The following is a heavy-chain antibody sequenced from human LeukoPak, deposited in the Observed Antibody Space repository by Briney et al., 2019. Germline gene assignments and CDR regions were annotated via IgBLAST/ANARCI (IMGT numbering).Heavy chain of an antibody. D-gene: IGHD3-22*01. V-gene: IGHV3-21*01. CDR1: GYTFSSYS. CDR3: ARSFYDSSGYPNFDY. CDR2: ISIRSSYL. J-gene: IGHJ4*02. Sequence: GXXLRLSCAASGYTFSSYSMNWVRQAPGKGLEWVSFISIRSSYLYYRYSVKGRFTISRDNAKKSLYLQMNSLTAEDTAVYFCARSFYDSSGYPNFDYWGQGTLVTVSS.